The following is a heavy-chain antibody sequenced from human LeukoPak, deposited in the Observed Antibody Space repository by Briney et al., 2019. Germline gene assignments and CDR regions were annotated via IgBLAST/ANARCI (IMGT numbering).Heavy chain of an antibody. CDR2: ISAGGGST. J-gene: IGHJ4*02. CDR1: GFTFSSYA. CDR3: AKDLSSDGYNTGNFDY. D-gene: IGHD5-24*01. V-gene: IGHV3-23*01. Sequence: PGGSLRLSCAASGFTFSSYAMSWVRQAPGKGLEWVSAISAGGGSTYYADSVKGRFTISRDNSKNTLYLQMNSLRAEDTAVYYCAKDLSSDGYNTGNFDYWGQGTLVTVSS.